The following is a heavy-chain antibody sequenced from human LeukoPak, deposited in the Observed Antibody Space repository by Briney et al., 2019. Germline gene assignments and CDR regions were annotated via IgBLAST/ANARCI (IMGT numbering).Heavy chain of an antibody. CDR1: GYTFTSYG. CDR2: ISAYNGNT. CDR3: ARDSPRITMIVVPDY. Sequence: ASVKVSCTASGYTFTSYGISWVRQAPGQGLEWMGWISAYNGNTNYAQKLQGRVTMTTDTSTSTAYMELRSLRSDDTAVYYCARDSPRITMIVVPDYWGQGTLVTVSS. D-gene: IGHD3-22*01. V-gene: IGHV1-18*01. J-gene: IGHJ4*02.